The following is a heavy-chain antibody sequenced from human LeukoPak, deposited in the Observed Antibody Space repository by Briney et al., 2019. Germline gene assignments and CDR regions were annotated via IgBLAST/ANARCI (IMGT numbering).Heavy chain of an antibody. D-gene: IGHD4-17*01. CDR3: AKRPGSTG. J-gene: IGHJ4*02. CDR1: GFTFSSYA. Sequence: GGSLRLSCAASGFTFSSYALSWVRQAPGKGLEWVSGITDSGTGTYYADSVKGRFTISRDNSKNTLYLQMNSLRAEDTAVYYCAKRPGSTGWGQGTLVTVSS. CDR2: ITDSGTGT. V-gene: IGHV3-23*01.